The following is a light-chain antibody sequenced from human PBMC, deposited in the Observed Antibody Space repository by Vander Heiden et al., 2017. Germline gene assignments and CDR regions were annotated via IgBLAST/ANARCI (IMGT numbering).Light chain of an antibody. Sequence: SYELTQPPSVSVSPGQTASITCSGDKLGDKYACWYQQKPGQSPVLVIYQDSKRPSGIPERFSGSNSGNTATLTISGTQAMDEADYYCQAWDSSTVVLGGGTKLT. CDR2: QDS. J-gene: IGLJ2*01. CDR3: QAWDSSTVV. CDR1: KLGDKY. V-gene: IGLV3-1*01.